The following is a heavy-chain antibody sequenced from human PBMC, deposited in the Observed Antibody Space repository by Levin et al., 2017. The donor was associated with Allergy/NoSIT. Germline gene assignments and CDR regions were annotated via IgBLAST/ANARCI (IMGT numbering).Heavy chain of an antibody. Sequence: GGSLRLSCAASGFTFSSYEMNWVRQAPGKGLEWVSYISSSGSTIYYADSVKGRFTISRDNAKNSLYLQMNSLRAEDTAVYYCARTVAYYDFWSGYRVPSYFDYWGQGTLVTVSS. J-gene: IGHJ4*02. V-gene: IGHV3-48*03. D-gene: IGHD3-3*01. CDR1: GFTFSSYE. CDR3: ARTVAYYDFWSGYRVPSYFDY. CDR2: ISSSGSTI.